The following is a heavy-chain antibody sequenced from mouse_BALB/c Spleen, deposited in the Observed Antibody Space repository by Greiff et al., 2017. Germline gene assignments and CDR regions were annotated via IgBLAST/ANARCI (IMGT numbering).Heavy chain of an antibody. Sequence: EVQLQQSGAELVKPGASVKLSCTASGFNIKDTYMHWVKQRPEQGLEWIGRIDPANGNTKYDPKFQGKATITADTSSNTAYLQLSSLTSEDTAVYYCAGPSYYGKGEFAYWGQGTLVTVSA. V-gene: IGHV14-3*02. CDR3: AGPSYYGKGEFAY. CDR1: GFNIKDTY. J-gene: IGHJ3*01. CDR2: IDPANGNT. D-gene: IGHD2-10*01.